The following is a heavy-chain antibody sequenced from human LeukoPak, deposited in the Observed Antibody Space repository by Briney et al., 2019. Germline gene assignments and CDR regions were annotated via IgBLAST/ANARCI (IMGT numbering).Heavy chain of an antibody. CDR1: GGSINSYY. CDR2: LYPGGST. D-gene: IGHD2-15*01. V-gene: IGHV4-4*07. CDR3: AGGGVGVDPLAAYSPWFDP. Sequence: SETLSLTCTVSGGSINSYYWSWIRQPAGKGLEWIGRLYPGGSTNYNPSLRSRVTMSLDTSKNQFSLKLTSVTAADTAVYYCAGGGVGVDPLAAYSPWFDPWGQGTLVTVSS. J-gene: IGHJ5*02.